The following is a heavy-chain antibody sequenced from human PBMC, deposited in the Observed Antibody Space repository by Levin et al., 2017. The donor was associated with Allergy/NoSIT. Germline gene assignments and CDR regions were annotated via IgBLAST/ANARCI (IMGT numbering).Heavy chain of an antibody. Sequence: RAGGSLRLSCAASGFTFDDYGMSWVRQAPGKGLEWVSGINWNGAGTGYAESVEGRFTISRDDAKKSLYLQMNSLRAEDTALYYCARGYYNGMDVWGQGTTVTVSS. CDR3: ARGYYNGMDV. CDR1: GFTFDDYG. CDR2: INWNGAGT. D-gene: IGHD3-10*01. V-gene: IGHV3-20*04. J-gene: IGHJ6*02.